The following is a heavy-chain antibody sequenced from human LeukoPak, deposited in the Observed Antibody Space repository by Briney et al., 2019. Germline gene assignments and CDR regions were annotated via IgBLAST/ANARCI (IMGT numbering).Heavy chain of an antibody. CDR2: ISAYNGNT. Sequence: ASVKVSCKASGYTFTSYGISWVRQAPGQGLEWMGWISAYNGNTNYAQKLQGRVTITTDESTSTAYMELSSLRSEDTAVYYCASSSPYGDYGKDDYWGQGTLVTVSS. D-gene: IGHD4-17*01. V-gene: IGHV1-18*01. CDR1: GYTFTSYG. J-gene: IGHJ4*02. CDR3: ASSSPYGDYGKDDY.